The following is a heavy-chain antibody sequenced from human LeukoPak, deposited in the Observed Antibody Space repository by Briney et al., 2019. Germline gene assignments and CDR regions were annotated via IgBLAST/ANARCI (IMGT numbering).Heavy chain of an antibody. Sequence: EASVKVSCKASGGTFSSYAISWVRQAPGQGHEWKGGIIPIVGTANYAQKFQGRVTITADKSTSTAYMELSSLRSEDTAVYYCARGPDIVVVPAAHAGGDYYYGMDVWGKGTTVTVSS. CDR1: GGTFSSYA. CDR3: ARGPDIVVVPAAHAGGDYYYGMDV. V-gene: IGHV1-69*06. CDR2: IIPIVGTA. D-gene: IGHD2-2*01. J-gene: IGHJ6*04.